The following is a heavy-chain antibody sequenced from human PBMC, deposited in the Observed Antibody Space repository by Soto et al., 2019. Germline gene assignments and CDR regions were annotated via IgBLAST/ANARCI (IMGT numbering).Heavy chain of an antibody. V-gene: IGHV1-46*03. J-gene: IGHJ3*02. CDR2: INPSGGST. CDR3: ASGGESGGGAFDI. CDR1: GYTFTSYY. Sequence: ASVKVSCKASGYTFTSYYMHWVRQAPGQGLEWMGIINPSGGSTSYAQKFQGRVTMTRDTSTSTVYMELSSLRSEDTAVYYCASGGESGGGAFDIWGQGTMVPSPQ. D-gene: IGHD3-10*01.